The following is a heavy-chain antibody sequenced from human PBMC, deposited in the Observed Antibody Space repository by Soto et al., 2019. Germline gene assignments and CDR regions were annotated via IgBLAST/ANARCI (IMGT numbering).Heavy chain of an antibody. CDR1: GFLFSTYW. V-gene: IGHV3-74*01. D-gene: IGHD2-21*01. CDR2: IKSDGSST. Sequence: EVQLVESGGGLVQPGGSLRLSCAASGFLFSTYWMFWVRQVPRKGLLWVSRIKSDGSSTSYADSVKGRFTISRDNTKNTPYLQMTRLRAEDTAVYYCAIGGGDYNSFDHWGQGILVTVSS. J-gene: IGHJ4*02. CDR3: AIGGGDYNSFDH.